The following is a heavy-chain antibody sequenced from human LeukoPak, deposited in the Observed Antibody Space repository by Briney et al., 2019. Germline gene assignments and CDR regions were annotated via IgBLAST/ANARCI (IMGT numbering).Heavy chain of an antibody. J-gene: IGHJ2*01. Sequence: PSETLSLTCTVSGGSISSYYWSWIRQPPGKGLEWIGYIYYSGSTNYNPPLKSRVTISVDMSKNQFSLKLSSVTAADTAVYYCAREVGYDSSGYALWYFDLWGRGTPVTVSS. V-gene: IGHV4-59*01. CDR2: IYYSGST. CDR3: AREVGYDSSGYALWYFDL. D-gene: IGHD3-22*01. CDR1: GGSISSYY.